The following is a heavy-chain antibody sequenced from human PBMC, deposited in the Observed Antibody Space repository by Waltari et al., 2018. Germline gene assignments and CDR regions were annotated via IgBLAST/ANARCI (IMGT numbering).Heavy chain of an antibody. Sequence: EVQLLESGGGLVQPGGSLRLSCAASGFTFSSYAMSWVRQAPGTGLEWVSAISGSGGSTYYADSVKGRFTISRDNSKNTLYLQMNSLRAEDTAVYYCAKEGGLWFGELSDAFDIWGQGTMVTVSS. CDR1: GFTFSSYA. D-gene: IGHD3-10*01. V-gene: IGHV3-23*01. CDR3: AKEGGLWFGELSDAFDI. CDR2: ISGSGGST. J-gene: IGHJ3*02.